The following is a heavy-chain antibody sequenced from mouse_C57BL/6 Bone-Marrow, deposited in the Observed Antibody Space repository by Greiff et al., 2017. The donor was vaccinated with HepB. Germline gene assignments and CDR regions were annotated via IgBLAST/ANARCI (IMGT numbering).Heavy chain of an antibody. D-gene: IGHD2-3*01. V-gene: IGHV5-16*01. J-gene: IGHJ4*01. Sequence: EVMLVESEGGLVQPGSSMKLSCTASGFTFSDYYMAWVRQVPEKGLEWVANINYDGSSTYYLDSLKSRFIISRDNAKNILYLQMSSLKSEDTATYYCARGDYDGYYDAMDYWGQGTSVTVSS. CDR3: ARGDYDGYYDAMDY. CDR1: GFTFSDYY. CDR2: INYDGSST.